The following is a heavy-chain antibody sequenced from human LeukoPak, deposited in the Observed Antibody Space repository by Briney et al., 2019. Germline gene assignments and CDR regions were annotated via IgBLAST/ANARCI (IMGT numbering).Heavy chain of an antibody. D-gene: IGHD6-13*01. Sequence: SETLSLTCAVYGVSFSGYYWSWIRQPPGKGLVWIGEINHSGSTNYNPSLKSRITISVDTSKNQFSLKLSSVTAADTAVYYCANSSLLAAAGTCWYWGQGTLVTVSS. J-gene: IGHJ4*02. V-gene: IGHV4-34*01. CDR2: INHSGST. CDR1: GVSFSGYY. CDR3: ANSSLLAAAGTCWY.